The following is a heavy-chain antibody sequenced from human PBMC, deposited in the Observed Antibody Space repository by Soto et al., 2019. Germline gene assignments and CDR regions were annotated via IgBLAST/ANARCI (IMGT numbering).Heavy chain of an antibody. CDR3: ARDPQGSRAAAGTEFYYDYGMDV. Sequence: SQTLSLTCALSGDSVSSNSAAWNWIRQSPSSGLEWLGRTYYRSKWYNDYALSVKSRITINPDTSKNQFSLQLNSVTPEDTAVYYCARDPQGSRAAAGTEFYYDYGMDVWGQGTTVTVSS. CDR2: TYYRSKWYN. J-gene: IGHJ6*02. V-gene: IGHV6-1*01. D-gene: IGHD6-13*01. CDR1: GDSVSSNSAA.